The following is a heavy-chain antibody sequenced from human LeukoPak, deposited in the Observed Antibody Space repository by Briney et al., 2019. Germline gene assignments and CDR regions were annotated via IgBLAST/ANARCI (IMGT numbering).Heavy chain of an antibody. V-gene: IGHV1-8*01. CDR3: ARLAQYYYDSSGYYLNDY. D-gene: IGHD3-22*01. Sequence: ASVTVSCTASGYTFTSYDINWVRQATGQGLEWMGWMNPNSGNTVYAQKFQGRVTMTRNTSISTAYMELSSLRSEDTAVYYCARLAQYYYDSSGYYLNDYWGQGTLVTVSS. CDR1: GYTFTSYD. J-gene: IGHJ4*02. CDR2: MNPNSGNT.